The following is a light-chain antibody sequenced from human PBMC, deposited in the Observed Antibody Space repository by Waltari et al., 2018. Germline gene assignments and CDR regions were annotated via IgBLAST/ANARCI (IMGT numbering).Light chain of an antibody. CDR1: SSNIGNNY. CDR3: GTWDNTLTAVV. V-gene: IGLV1-51*02. J-gene: IGLJ2*01. Sequence: QSVLTQPPSVFAAPGQKVTISCSGSSSNIGNNYVSWYQQPPGTAPKVLIYENTKRPSGIPDRFSGSQSGTSATLGITGLQTGDEADYYCGTWDNTLTAVVFGGGTKVTVL. CDR2: ENT.